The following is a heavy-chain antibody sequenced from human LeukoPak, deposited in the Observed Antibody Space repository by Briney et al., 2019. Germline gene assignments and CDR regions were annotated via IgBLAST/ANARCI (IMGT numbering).Heavy chain of an antibody. D-gene: IGHD6-19*01. J-gene: IGHJ4*02. Sequence: PGGSLRLSCAASGFTFSSYAMHWVRQAPGKGLEWVAVISYDGSNKHYADSVKGRFTISRDNSKNTLYLQMNSLRAEDTAVYYCARGYSSGWYYFDYWGQGTLVTVSS. CDR3: ARGYSSGWYYFDY. V-gene: IGHV3-30-3*01. CDR2: ISYDGSNK. CDR1: GFTFSSYA.